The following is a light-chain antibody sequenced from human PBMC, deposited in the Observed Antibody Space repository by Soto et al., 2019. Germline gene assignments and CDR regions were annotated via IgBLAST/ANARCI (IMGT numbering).Light chain of an antibody. CDR3: HQYGSTPFT. J-gene: IGKJ3*01. CDR1: QSVSTNY. Sequence: IVLTQSPGTLSLSPGDRATLSCRASQSVSTNYLAWYQQKLGQAPRLLIYGASSRATGIPDRFSGSGSGTDFTLTISRLEPEDFAVYYCHQYGSTPFTFGPGTKVDIK. V-gene: IGKV3-20*01. CDR2: GAS.